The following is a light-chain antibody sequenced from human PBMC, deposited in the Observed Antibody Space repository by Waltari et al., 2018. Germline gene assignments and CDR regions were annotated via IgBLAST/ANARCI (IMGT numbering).Light chain of an antibody. V-gene: IGKV1-5*03. CDR2: KAS. CDR3: LQYNGEPRT. CDR1: QNINTW. J-gene: IGKJ1*01. Sequence: DIKMTQSPSTLSASVGDRVPITCRASQNINTWLAWHQQKPGKAPKLLIYKASSLESGVPSRFSGSGSGTEFTLTISSLQPDDFATYYCLQYNGEPRTFGQGTKVEVK.